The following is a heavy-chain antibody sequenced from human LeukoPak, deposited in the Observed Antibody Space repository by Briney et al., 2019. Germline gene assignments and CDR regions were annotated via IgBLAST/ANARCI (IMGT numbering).Heavy chain of an antibody. Sequence: PSEILSLTCTVSGGSISSYYWSWIRQPPGKGLEWIGYIYYSGSTNYNPSLKSRVTISVDTSKNQFSLKLSSVTAADTAVYYCARGASQDQDYYDSSGYYPYDYWGQGTLVTVSS. CDR2: IYYSGST. V-gene: IGHV4-59*01. CDR1: GGSISSYY. J-gene: IGHJ4*02. D-gene: IGHD3-22*01. CDR3: ARGASQDQDYYDSSGYYPYDY.